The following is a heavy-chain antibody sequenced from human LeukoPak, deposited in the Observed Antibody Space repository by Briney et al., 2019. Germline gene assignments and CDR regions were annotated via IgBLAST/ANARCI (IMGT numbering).Heavy chain of an antibody. Sequence: PSETLSLTCTVSGGSISSTSYYWGWIRQPPGKGLEWIGNIYSSGSTYYNPSLKSRVTLSVDTSKTQFYLSLSSVTAADTAVYYCAREDSGSYYNFYYFYMDVWGKGTTVTISS. CDR3: AREDSGSYYNFYYFYMDV. V-gene: IGHV4-39*07. CDR2: IYSSGST. J-gene: IGHJ6*03. D-gene: IGHD3-10*01. CDR1: GGSISSTSYY.